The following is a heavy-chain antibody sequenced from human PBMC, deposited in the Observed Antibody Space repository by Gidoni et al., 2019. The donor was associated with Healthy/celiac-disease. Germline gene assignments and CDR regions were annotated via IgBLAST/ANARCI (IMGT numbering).Heavy chain of an antibody. CDR2: IYYSGST. Sequence: QLQLQESGPGLVKPSETLSLTCTVPGGSISSSSYYWGWIRQPPGKGLEWIGSIYYSGSTYYNPSLKSRVTISVDTSKNQFSLKLSSVTAADTAVYYCARQPVLLWFGELMGWFDPWGQGTLVTVSS. CDR3: ARQPVLLWFGELMGWFDP. V-gene: IGHV4-39*01. CDR1: GGSISSSSYY. J-gene: IGHJ5*02. D-gene: IGHD3-10*01.